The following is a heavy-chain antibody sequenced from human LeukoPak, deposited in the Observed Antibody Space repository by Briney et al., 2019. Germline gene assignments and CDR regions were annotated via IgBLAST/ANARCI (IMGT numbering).Heavy chain of an antibody. D-gene: IGHD3-9*01. CDR3: AFHLRLRSFHWLSPLDY. CDR1: GFTFSSYG. Sequence: GGSLRLSCAASGFTFSSYGMHWVRQAPGKGLEWVAFIRYDGSNKYYADSVKGRFTISRDNSKNTLYLQMNSLRAEDTAVYYCAFHLRLRSFHWLSPLDYWGQGHLVTVSS. V-gene: IGHV3-30*02. CDR2: IRYDGSNK. J-gene: IGHJ4*02.